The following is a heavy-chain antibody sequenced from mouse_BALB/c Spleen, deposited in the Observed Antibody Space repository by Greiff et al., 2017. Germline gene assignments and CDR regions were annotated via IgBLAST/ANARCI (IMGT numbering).Heavy chain of an antibody. J-gene: IGHJ3*01. V-gene: IGHV1-69*02. CDR2: IDPSDSYT. CDR1: GYTFTSYW. CDR3: AREEGSWFAY. Sequence: VQLQQPGAELVKPGASVKLSCKASGYTFTSYWMHWVKQRPGQGLEWIGEIDPSDSYTNYNQKFKGKATLTVDKSSSTAYMQLSSLTSEDSAVYYCAREEGSWFAYWGQGTLVTVSA. D-gene: IGHD3-3*01.